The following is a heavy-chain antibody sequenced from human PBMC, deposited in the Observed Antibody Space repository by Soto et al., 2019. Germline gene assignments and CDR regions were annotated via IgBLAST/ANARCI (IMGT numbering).Heavy chain of an antibody. J-gene: IGHJ4*02. CDR3: ARDEDYTPDY. CDR2: ISYDGSNK. CDR1: GFTFSSYA. D-gene: IGHD4-4*01. V-gene: IGHV3-30-3*01. Sequence: QVQLVESGGGVVQPGRSLRLSCAASGFTFSSYAMHWVRQAPGKGLEWVAVISYDGSNKYYADSVKGRFTISRDNSKNTLYLQMNSLRAEDTAVYYCARDEDYTPDYWGQGTLVTVSS.